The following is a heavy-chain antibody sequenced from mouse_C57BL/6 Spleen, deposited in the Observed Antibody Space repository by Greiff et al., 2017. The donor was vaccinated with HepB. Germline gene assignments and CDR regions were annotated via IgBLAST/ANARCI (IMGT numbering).Heavy chain of an antibody. D-gene: IGHD2-10*01. Sequence: VKLQESGAELARPGASVKLSCKASGYNFTSYGISWVKQRTGQGLEWIGEIYPRSGNTYYTEKFKGKATLTADKSSSTAYMELRRLTSEDSAVYFCARGGLLAFDYGGQGTTLTVSS. CDR2: IYPRSGNT. CDR1: GYNFTSYG. J-gene: IGHJ2*01. V-gene: IGHV1-81*01. CDR3: ARGGLLAFDY.